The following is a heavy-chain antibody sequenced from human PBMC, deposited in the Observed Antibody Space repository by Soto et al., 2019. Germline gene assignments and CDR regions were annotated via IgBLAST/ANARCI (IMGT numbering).Heavy chain of an antibody. D-gene: IGHD6-19*01. Sequence: PGGSLRLSCAASGFTFDDYAMHWVRQAPGKCLEWVSGISWNSGSIGYADSVKGRFTISRDNAKNSLYLQMNSLRAEDTALYYCAKDMETAVAGFYYYGMDVWGQGXTVTVYS. CDR2: ISWNSGSI. V-gene: IGHV3-9*01. CDR3: AKDMETAVAGFYYYGMDV. J-gene: IGHJ6*02. CDR1: GFTFDDYA.